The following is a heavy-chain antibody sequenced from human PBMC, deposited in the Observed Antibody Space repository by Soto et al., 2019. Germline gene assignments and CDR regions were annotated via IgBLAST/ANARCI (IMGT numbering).Heavy chain of an antibody. Sequence: QVQLVQSGAEVKEPGASVKVSCTASGYTFTSYSMHWVRQAPGQGLEWMGIINPSGGSTTYEQKFQDRVTMTRDTSTSTVDMEVSSLRSEYTAVYYCARDESLDVWGQGTTVTVSS. V-gene: IGHV1-46*01. CDR2: INPSGGST. CDR3: ARDESLDV. CDR1: GYTFTSYS. D-gene: IGHD3-10*01. J-gene: IGHJ6*02.